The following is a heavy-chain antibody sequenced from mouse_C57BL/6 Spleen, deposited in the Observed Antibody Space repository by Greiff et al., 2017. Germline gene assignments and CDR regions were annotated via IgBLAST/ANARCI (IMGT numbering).Heavy chain of an antibody. V-gene: IGHV1-5*01. D-gene: IGHD2-4*01. CDR1: GYTFTSYW. CDR2: IYPGNSDT. J-gene: IGHJ3*01. CDR3: TRGDYDYDGAWFAY. Sequence: VQLQQPGTVLARPGASVKMSCKTSGYTFTSYWMHWVKQRPGQGLEWIGAIYPGNSDTSYNQKFKGKAKLTAVTSASTAYMELSSRTNEDSAVYYGTRGDYDYDGAWFAYWGQGTLVTVSA.